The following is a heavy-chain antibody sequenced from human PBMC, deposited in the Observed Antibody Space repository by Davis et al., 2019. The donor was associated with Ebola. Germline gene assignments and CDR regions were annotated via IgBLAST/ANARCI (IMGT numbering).Heavy chain of an antibody. CDR1: GYSFTDDG. CDR3: ARDLSPLRFLEWLKGGYDY. V-gene: IGHV1-46*01. CDR2: INPSGGST. Sequence: ASVKVSCKASGYSFTDDGISWVRQAPGQGLEWMGIINPSGGSTSYAQKFQGRVTMTRDTSTSTVYMELSSLRSDDTAVYYCARDLSPLRFLEWLKGGYDYWGQGTLVTVSS. D-gene: IGHD3-3*01. J-gene: IGHJ4*02.